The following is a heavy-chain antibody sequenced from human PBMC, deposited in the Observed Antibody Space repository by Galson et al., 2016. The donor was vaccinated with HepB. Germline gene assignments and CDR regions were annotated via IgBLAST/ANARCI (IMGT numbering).Heavy chain of an antibody. Sequence: SLRLSCAASGITDNLQYMSWVRQAPGKGLEWVSVIYADENTYYTDSVKGRFTISRDNSKSTVYLQMNSLRAEDTAMYYCARDGGNRGSDSVGDSFDIWGQGTMVTVSS. CDR2: IYADENT. D-gene: IGHD1-26*01. CDR3: ARDGGNRGSDSVGDSFDI. V-gene: IGHV3-53*01. CDR1: GITDNLQY. J-gene: IGHJ3*02.